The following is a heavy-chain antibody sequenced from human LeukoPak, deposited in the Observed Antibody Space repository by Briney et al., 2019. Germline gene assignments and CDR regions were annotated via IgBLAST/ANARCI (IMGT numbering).Heavy chain of an antibody. J-gene: IGHJ4*02. CDR3: AKALGYCSGGSCFTPDLFDY. D-gene: IGHD2-15*01. Sequence: GGSLRLSCAASGFTFSYYWMHWVRQAPGEGLVWVSRINDDGRTTTYADSVKGRITISRDNAKNTLYLQMNSLRAEDTAVYYCAKALGYCSGGSCFTPDLFDYWGQGTLVTVSS. CDR1: GFTFSYYW. CDR2: INDDGRTT. V-gene: IGHV3-74*03.